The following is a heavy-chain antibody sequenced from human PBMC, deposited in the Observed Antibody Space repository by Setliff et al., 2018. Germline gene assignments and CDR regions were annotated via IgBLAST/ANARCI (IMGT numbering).Heavy chain of an antibody. Sequence: NPSETLSLTCTVSGGSISSGGYYWSWIRQHPGKGLEWIGXXXXXXSTSXXPSLKSRVTISVDTSKNQFSLKLSSVTAADTAVYYCARVARVVLSRNAFDIWGQGTMVTV. CDR3: ARVARVVLSRNAFDI. V-gene: IGHV4-31*03. CDR1: GGSISSGGYY. D-gene: IGHD2-2*01. CDR2: XXXXXST. J-gene: IGHJ3*02.